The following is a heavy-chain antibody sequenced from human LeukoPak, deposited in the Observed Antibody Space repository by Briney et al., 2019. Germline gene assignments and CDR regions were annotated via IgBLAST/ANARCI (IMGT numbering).Heavy chain of an antibody. CDR2: INPRGMST. CDR1: GYSFTGHY. CDR3: ARQMTRAFDY. J-gene: IGHJ4*02. V-gene: IGHV1-46*01. Sequence: ASVKVSCKSSGYSFTGHYMHWVRQAPGQGLEWMGVINPRGMSTIYAEKFQGRVTMTRDMSTSTVYMELSSLRSEDTAVYYCARQMTRAFDYWGQGTLVTVSS.